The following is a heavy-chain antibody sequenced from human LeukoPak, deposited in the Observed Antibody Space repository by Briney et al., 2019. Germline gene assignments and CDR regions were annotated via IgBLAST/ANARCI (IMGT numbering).Heavy chain of an antibody. V-gene: IGHV1-46*01. CDR2: INPSGGST. J-gene: IGHJ4*02. Sequence: ASVQVSCKASGYTFTGYYIHWVRQAPGQGLEWMGIINPSGGSTSYAQKFQGRVTMTRDTSTSTVYMELSSLRSEDTAVYYCARDYHPGNYWGQGTPVTVSS. D-gene: IGHD3-10*01. CDR1: GYTFTGYY. CDR3: ARDYHPGNY.